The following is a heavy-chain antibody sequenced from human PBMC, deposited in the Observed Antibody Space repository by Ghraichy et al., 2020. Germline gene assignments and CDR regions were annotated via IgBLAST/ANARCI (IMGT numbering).Heavy chain of an antibody. Sequence: SETLSLTCAVYGGSFSGYYWSWIRQPPGKGLEWIGEINHSGSTNYNPSLKSRVTISVDTSKNQFSLKLSSVTAADTAVYYCARGETQVKGPLAHSAWFDPWGQGTLVTVSS. V-gene: IGHV4-34*01. D-gene: IGHD3-3*02. CDR2: INHSGST. J-gene: IGHJ5*02. CDR1: GGSFSGYY. CDR3: ARGETQVKGPLAHSAWFDP.